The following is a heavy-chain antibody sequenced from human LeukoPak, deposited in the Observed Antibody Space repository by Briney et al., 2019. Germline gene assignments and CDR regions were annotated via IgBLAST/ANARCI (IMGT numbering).Heavy chain of an antibody. CDR3: ARDRVVVPAMRAGFDY. CDR2: IKQDGSEK. J-gene: IGHJ4*02. D-gene: IGHD2-2*01. Sequence: GGSLRLSCAASGFTLGSYWMSWVRQAPGKGLEWVANIKQDGSEKHYVDSVKGRFTISRDNAKNSLYLQMNSLRAEDTAVYYCARDRVVVPAMRAGFDYWGQGTLVTVSS. CDR1: GFTLGSYW. V-gene: IGHV3-7*01.